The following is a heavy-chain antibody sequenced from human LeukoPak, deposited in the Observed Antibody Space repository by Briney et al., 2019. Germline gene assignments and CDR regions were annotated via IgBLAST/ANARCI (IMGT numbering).Heavy chain of an antibody. V-gene: IGHV3-21*01. CDR1: GFTFSSYS. Sequence: PGGSLRLSCAASGFTFSSYSMNWVRQAPGKGLEWVSSISSGSSYMYYADSVKGRFTISRDNAKNSLYLQMNSLRAEDTAVYYCARYPRFGMTTAWFDPWGQGTLVTVSS. CDR3: ARYPRFGMTTAWFDP. CDR2: ISSGSSYM. D-gene: IGHD4-11*01. J-gene: IGHJ5*02.